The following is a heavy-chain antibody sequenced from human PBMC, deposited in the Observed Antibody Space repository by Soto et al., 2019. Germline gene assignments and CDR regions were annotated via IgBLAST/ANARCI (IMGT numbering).Heavy chain of an antibody. CDR1: GFTISVYT. D-gene: IGHD3-10*01. CDR2: IKEDGSEK. Sequence: WRSERLPCSAAGFTISVYTINRVRQAPGKRREWVDNIKEDGSEKYYVDSVKGRFTISSGNAKISLYLQMNSLRAEDTAVYYCVRYPAPGSYQVYCGQGPLVSVYS. J-gene: IGHJ4*02. V-gene: IGHV3-7*01. CDR3: VRYPAPGSYQVY.